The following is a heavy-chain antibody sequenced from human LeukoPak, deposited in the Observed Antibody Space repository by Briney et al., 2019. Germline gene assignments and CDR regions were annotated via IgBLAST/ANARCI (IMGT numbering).Heavy chain of an antibody. D-gene: IGHD3-16*01. CDR2: ISGSGGST. CDR3: ARDGNVWGTYNPFIKPYYYYYMDV. Sequence: PSETLSLTCAVYGGSFSGYYWSWIRQPPGKGLEWVSAISGSGGSTYYADSVKGRFTISRDNSKNTLYLQMNSLRAEDTAVYYCARDGNVWGTYNPFIKPYYYYYMDVWGKGTTVTVSS. J-gene: IGHJ6*03. CDR1: GGSFSGYY. V-gene: IGHV3-23*01.